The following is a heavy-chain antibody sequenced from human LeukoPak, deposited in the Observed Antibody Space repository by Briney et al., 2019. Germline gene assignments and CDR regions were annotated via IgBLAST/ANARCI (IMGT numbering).Heavy chain of an antibody. CDR2: ISYDGSNK. J-gene: IGHJ4*02. D-gene: IGHD3-22*01. CDR1: GSTFSSYG. V-gene: IGHV3-30*19. CDR3: ARWRYDSSDPSFDY. Sequence: PGGSLRLSCAASGSTFSSYGMHWVRQAPGKGLEWVAVISYDGSNKYYADSVKGRFTISRDNSKNTLYLQMNSLRAEDTAVYYCARWRYDSSDPSFDYWGQGTLVTVSS.